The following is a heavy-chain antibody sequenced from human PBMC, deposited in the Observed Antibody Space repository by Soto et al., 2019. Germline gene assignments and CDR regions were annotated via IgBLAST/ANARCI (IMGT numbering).Heavy chain of an antibody. CDR2: SSPRGDTI. Sequence: GGSLRLSCVASGFSLANYPMNWVRQTPGKGLEWISYSSPRGDTIYYADSVEGRFTISRDNSRNTLLLQMNSLRDDDTAVYFCAKDLSESDDFGDDWAPFDYWGRGTQVTVSS. J-gene: IGHJ4*02. CDR1: GFSLANYP. CDR3: AKDLSESDDFGDDWAPFDY. V-gene: IGHV3-48*02. D-gene: IGHD4-17*01.